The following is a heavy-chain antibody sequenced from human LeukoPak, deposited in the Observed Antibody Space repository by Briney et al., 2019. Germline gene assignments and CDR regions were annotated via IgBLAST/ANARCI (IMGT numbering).Heavy chain of an antibody. CDR2: IYYSGST. Sequence: SETLSLTCTVSGGSISGYYWSWIRQPPGKGLEWIGYIYYSGSTNYNPSLKSRVTMSVDTSKNQFSLKLSFVTAADTAVYYCARGIAIGYCSGGSCYPFDYWGQGTLVTVSS. CDR3: ARGIAIGYCSGGSCYPFDY. J-gene: IGHJ4*02. D-gene: IGHD2-15*01. CDR1: GGSISGYY. V-gene: IGHV4-59*12.